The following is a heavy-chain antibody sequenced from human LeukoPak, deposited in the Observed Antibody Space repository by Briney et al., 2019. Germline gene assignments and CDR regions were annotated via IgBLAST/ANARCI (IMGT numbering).Heavy chain of an antibody. D-gene: IGHD2-21*01. Sequence: GGSLRLSCAASGFIFNNYGMHWVRQAPGKGLEWVAGIWYDGSNKYYADSVKGRFTISRDNSKNTLYLQMNSLRAEDTAVYYCARDIQVYYYDYWGQGTLVTVSS. V-gene: IGHV3-33*01. CDR1: GFIFNNYG. CDR2: IWYDGSNK. J-gene: IGHJ4*02. CDR3: ARDIQVYYYDY.